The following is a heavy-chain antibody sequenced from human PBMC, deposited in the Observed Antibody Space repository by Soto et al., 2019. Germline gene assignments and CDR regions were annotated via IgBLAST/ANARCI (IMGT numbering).Heavy chain of an antibody. CDR1: GYTFTGYD. V-gene: IGHV1-2*02. CDR2: INPNSGGT. CDR3: ARVRIQLWYDAFDI. D-gene: IGHD5-18*01. Sequence: ASVKVSCKASGYTFTGYDMHWVRQDPGQGLEWMGWINPNSGGTNYAQKFQGRVTMTRDTSISTAYMELSRLRSDDTAVYYCARVRIQLWYDAFDIWGQGTMVTVSS. J-gene: IGHJ3*02.